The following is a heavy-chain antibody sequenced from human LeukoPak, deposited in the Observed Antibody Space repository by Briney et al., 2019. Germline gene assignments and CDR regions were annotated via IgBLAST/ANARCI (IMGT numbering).Heavy chain of an antibody. CDR2: IYPGDSDT. D-gene: IGHD3-3*01. CDR3: ARPTGLYYDFWSGDRAFDI. V-gene: IGHV5-51*01. CDR1: GYSFTSYW. Sequence: GESLKISCKGSGYSFTSYWIGWVRQLPGKGLEWMGIIYPGDSDTRYSPSFQGQVTISADESISTAYLQWSSLKASDTAMYYCARPTGLYYDFWSGDRAFDIWGQGTMVTVSS. J-gene: IGHJ3*02.